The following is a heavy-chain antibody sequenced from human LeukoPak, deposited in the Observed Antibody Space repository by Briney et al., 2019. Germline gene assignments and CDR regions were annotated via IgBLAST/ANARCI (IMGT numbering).Heavy chain of an antibody. CDR2: ISAYNGNT. CDR1: GYTFTSYG. V-gene: IGHV1-18*01. J-gene: IGHJ4*02. CDR3: ARDSKVKWELLHGENYFDY. Sequence: GASVTVSCKASGYTFTSYGISWVRQAPGQGLEWMGWISAYNGNTNYAQKLQGRVTMTTDTSTSTAYMELRSLRSDDTAVYYCARDSKVKWELLHGENYFDYWGQGTLVTVSS. D-gene: IGHD1-26*01.